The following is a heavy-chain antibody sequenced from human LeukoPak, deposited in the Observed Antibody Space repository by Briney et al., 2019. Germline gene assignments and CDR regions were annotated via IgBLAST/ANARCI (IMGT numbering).Heavy chain of an antibody. CDR2: IYYSGST. J-gene: IGHJ4*02. CDR1: GGSISSYY. D-gene: IGHD3-22*01. V-gene: IGHV4-59*01. CDR3: ARDSRGYYDSSGYDY. Sequence: SETLSLTCTVSGGSISSYYWSWVRQPPGKGLEWIGYIYYSGSTNCNPSLKSRVTISVDTSKNQFSLKLSSVTAADTAVYYCARDSRGYYDSSGYDYRGQGTLVTVSS.